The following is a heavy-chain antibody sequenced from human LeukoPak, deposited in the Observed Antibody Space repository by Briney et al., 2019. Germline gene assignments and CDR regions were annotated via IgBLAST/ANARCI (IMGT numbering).Heavy chain of an antibody. Sequence: ASVKVSCKASGYTFTSYGISWVRQAPGQGLEWMGWISAYNGNTNYAQKLQGRVTMTTDTSTSTAYMELRSLRSDDTAVYYCARDPAGVGMEGIFFDYWGQGTLVTVSS. D-gene: IGHD6-13*01. V-gene: IGHV1-18*01. CDR1: GYTFTSYG. CDR3: ARDPAGVGMEGIFFDY. J-gene: IGHJ4*02. CDR2: ISAYNGNT.